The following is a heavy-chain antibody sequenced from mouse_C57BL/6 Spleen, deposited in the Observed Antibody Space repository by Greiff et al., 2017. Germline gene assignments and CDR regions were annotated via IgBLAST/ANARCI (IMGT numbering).Heavy chain of an antibody. CDR3: ARYDYCNPYYYAMDY. V-gene: IGHV1-72*01. CDR2: IDPNSGGT. CDR1: GYTFTSYW. Sequence: QVQLQQPGAELVKPGASVKLSCKASGYTFTSYWMHWVKQRPGRGLEWIGRIDPNSGGTKYNEKFKSKATLTVVKPSSTAYMQLSILTSEDSAVYYCARYDYCNPYYYAMDYWGQGTSVTVSS. D-gene: IGHD2-1*01. J-gene: IGHJ4*01.